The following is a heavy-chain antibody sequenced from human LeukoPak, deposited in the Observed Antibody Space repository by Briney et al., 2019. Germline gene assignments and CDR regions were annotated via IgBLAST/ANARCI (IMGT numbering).Heavy chain of an antibody. D-gene: IGHD6-6*01. Sequence: SETLSLTCTVSGGSISSSSYYWGWIRQPPGKGLEWIGSIYYSGSTYYNPSLKSRVTISVDTSKNQFSLKLSSVTAADTAVYYCARDPTPRPADYWGQGTLVTVSS. J-gene: IGHJ4*02. CDR1: GGSISSSSYY. V-gene: IGHV4-39*07. CDR3: ARDPTPRPADY. CDR2: IYYSGST.